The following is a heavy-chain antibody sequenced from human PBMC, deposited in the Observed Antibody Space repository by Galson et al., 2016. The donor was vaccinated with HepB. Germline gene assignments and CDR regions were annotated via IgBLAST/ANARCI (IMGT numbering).Heavy chain of an antibody. V-gene: IGHV3-33*01. CDR3: ARDRSWIQLWYGLDY. CDR2: VWYDGSNK. Sequence: SLRLSCAASGFTFNTYDMHWVRQAPGKGLEWVAVVWYDGSNKYYADSVKGRFTISRDNSKNTLYLQMNSLRAEDTAVYYCARDRSWIQLWYGLDYWGQGTLVTVSS. D-gene: IGHD5-18*01. CDR1: GFTFNTYD. J-gene: IGHJ4*02.